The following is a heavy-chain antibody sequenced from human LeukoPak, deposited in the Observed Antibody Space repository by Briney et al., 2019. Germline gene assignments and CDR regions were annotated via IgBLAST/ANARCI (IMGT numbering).Heavy chain of an antibody. Sequence: GGSLRLSCAASGITFSRYTMNWVRQAPGTGLEWVSFISSSGSTIYYADSVKGRFTISRDNAKNSLYLQMNSLRAEDSAVYYCARDKPGEVVFDYWGQGTLVTVSA. J-gene: IGHJ4*02. CDR2: ISSSGSTI. CDR1: GITFSRYT. D-gene: IGHD2-21*01. V-gene: IGHV3-21*06. CDR3: ARDKPGEVVFDY.